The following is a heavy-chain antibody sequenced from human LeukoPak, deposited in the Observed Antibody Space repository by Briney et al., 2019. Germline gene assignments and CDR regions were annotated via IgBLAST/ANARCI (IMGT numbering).Heavy chain of an antibody. CDR1: GFSFSDYS. V-gene: IGHV3-21*01. CDR2: ISSYSTYI. CDR3: ARDSFAGYDSSDYSSYDY. D-gene: IGHD3-22*01. J-gene: IGHJ4*02. Sequence: PGGSLRLSCAASGFSFSDYSMNWVRQAPGKGLEWVSFISSYSTYIYYADSLKGRFTIPRDNAKNSLYLQMNSLRAEDTAVYYCARDSFAGYDSSDYSSYDYWGQGTLVTVSS.